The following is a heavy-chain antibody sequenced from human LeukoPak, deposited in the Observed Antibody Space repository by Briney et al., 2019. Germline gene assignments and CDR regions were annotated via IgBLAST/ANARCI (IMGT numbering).Heavy chain of an antibody. J-gene: IGHJ6*02. D-gene: IGHD6-25*01. CDR1: GGTFSSYA. V-gene: IGHV1-69*04. CDR3: ASLPPADYNGMDV. Sequence: ASVKVSCKASGGTFSSYAISWVRQAPGQGLEWMGRIIPIFGIANYAQKFQGRVTITADKSTSTAYMELSSLRSEDTAVYYCASLPPADYNGMDVWGQGTTVTVSS. CDR2: IIPIFGIA.